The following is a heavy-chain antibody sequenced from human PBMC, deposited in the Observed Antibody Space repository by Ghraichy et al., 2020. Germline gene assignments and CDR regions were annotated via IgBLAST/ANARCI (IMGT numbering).Heavy chain of an antibody. CDR1: GGSISSSSYY. Sequence: SETLSLTCTVSGGSISSSSYYWGWIRQPPGKGLEWIGSIYYSGSTYYNPSLKSRVTISVDTSKIQFSLKLSSVTAADTAVYYCARHWEAARPPYYYYMDVWGKGTTVTVSS. CDR3: ARHWEAARPPYYYYMDV. V-gene: IGHV4-39*01. J-gene: IGHJ6*03. CDR2: IYYSGST. D-gene: IGHD6-6*01.